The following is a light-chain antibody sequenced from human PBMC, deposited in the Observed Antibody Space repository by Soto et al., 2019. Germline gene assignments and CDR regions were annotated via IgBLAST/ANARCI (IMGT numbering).Light chain of an antibody. CDR3: SSYTTISTLV. Sequence: QSALTQPASVSGSPGQSITISCTGTSSDVGGYNYVSWYQQHPGKAPKLMIYDVSNRPSGVSSRFSGSKSGNTASLTISGLQAEDEADYYCSSYTTISTLVFGGGTKVTVL. CDR1: SSDVGGYNY. CDR2: DVS. V-gene: IGLV2-14*03. J-gene: IGLJ2*01.